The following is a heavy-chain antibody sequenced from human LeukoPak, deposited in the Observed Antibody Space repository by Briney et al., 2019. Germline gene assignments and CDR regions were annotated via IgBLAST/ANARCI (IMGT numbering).Heavy chain of an antibody. D-gene: IGHD2-15*01. CDR2: IYSGGST. J-gene: IGHJ4*02. CDR1: GFTISSNY. CDR3: ARGLVVAADYYFDY. Sequence: PGGSLRLSCAASGFTISSNYMSWVRQAPGKGLEWVSVIYSGGSTYYADSVKGRFTISRDNSKNTLYLQMNSLRAEDTAVYYCARGLVVAADYYFDYWGQGTLVTVSS. V-gene: IGHV3-66*01.